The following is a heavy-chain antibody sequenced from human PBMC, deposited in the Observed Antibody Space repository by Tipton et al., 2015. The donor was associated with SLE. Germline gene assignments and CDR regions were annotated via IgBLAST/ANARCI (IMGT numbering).Heavy chain of an antibody. D-gene: IGHD6-13*01. J-gene: IGHJ4*02. V-gene: IGHV4-34*01. Sequence: TLSLTCAVYGGSFSGYYWSWIRQPPGKGLEWIGEINHSGSTNYNPSLKSRVTISVDTSKNQFSLKLSSVTAADTAVYYCARVTAAAGKGDYWGQGTLVTVSS. CDR3: ARVTAAAGKGDY. CDR2: INHSGST. CDR1: GGSFSGYY.